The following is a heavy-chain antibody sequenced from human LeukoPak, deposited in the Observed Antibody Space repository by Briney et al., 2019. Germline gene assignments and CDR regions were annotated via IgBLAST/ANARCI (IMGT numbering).Heavy chain of an antibody. Sequence: GESLRISCKSSGYRFTNYWISWVRQMPGKGLEWMGRIDPSDSYTDYSPSFQGHVTFSADKSISTAYLQWSSLKASDTAMYYCARRYYDSSGSIPPFDYWGQGTLVTVSS. CDR1: GYRFTNYW. J-gene: IGHJ4*02. V-gene: IGHV5-10-1*01. D-gene: IGHD3-22*01. CDR3: ARRYYDSSGSIPPFDY. CDR2: IDPSDSYT.